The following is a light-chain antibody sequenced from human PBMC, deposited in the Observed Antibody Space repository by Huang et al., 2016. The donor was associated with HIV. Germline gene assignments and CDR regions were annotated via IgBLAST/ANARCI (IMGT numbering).Light chain of an antibody. Sequence: DIQMTQSPSSLSASVGDRVTITCQASQDISTYLNWYQQKPGNAPKVLIYAASNLETGVPSRFSGSGAGTDFPFTISRLQPGDIATYYCQQYDNLPWTFGQGTKVEIK. CDR2: AAS. V-gene: IGKV1-33*01. CDR3: QQYDNLPWT. CDR1: QDISTY. J-gene: IGKJ1*01.